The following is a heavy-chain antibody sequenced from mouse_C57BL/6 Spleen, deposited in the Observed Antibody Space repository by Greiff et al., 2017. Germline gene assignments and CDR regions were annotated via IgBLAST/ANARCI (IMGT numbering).Heavy chain of an antibody. CDR3: ARSGDDGYDEGAMDY. V-gene: IGHV1-64*01. CDR1: GYTFTSYW. J-gene: IGHJ4*01. Sequence: VQLQQPGAELVKPGASVKLSCKASGYTFTSYWMHWVKQRPGQGLEWIGMIHPNSGSTNYNEKFKSKATLTVDKSSSTAYMQLSSLTSEDSAVYYCARSGDDGYDEGAMDYWGQGTSVTVSS. D-gene: IGHD2-2*01. CDR2: IHPNSGST.